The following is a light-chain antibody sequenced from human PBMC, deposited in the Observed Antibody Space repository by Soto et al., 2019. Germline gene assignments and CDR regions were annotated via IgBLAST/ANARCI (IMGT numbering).Light chain of an antibody. Sequence: QPVLTQSPSASASLGASVKLTCTLSSGHSSYAIAWHQQQPEKGPRSLMKVNSNGSHSKGDGIPDRFSGSSSGAERYLTISSLQSEDEADYYCQTWGSGIRVVFGGGTKVTVL. CDR2: VNSNGSH. CDR3: QTWGSGIRVV. V-gene: IGLV4-69*01. CDR1: SGHSSYA. J-gene: IGLJ2*01.